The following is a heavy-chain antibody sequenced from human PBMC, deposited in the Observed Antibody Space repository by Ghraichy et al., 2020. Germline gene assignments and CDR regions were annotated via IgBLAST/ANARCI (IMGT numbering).Heavy chain of an antibody. CDR3: ARAPRPGAFDI. Sequence: GGSLRLSCAASGFTFSSYDMHWVRQATGKGLEWVSAIGTAGDTYYPGSVKGRFTISRENAKNSLYLQMNSLRAGDTAVYYCARAPRPGAFDIWGQGTMVTVSS. CDR1: GFTFSSYD. J-gene: IGHJ3*02. CDR2: IGTAGDT. V-gene: IGHV3-13*01. D-gene: IGHD6-6*01.